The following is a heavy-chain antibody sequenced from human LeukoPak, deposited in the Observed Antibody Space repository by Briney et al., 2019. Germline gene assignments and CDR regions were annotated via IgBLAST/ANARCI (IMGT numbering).Heavy chain of an antibody. J-gene: IGHJ3*02. CDR3: ASKDAFDI. Sequence: SETLSLTCTVSGGSISSGSYYWSWIRQPPGKGLEWIGEINHSGSTNYNPSLKSRVTISVDTSKNQFSLKLSSVTAADTAVYYCASKDAFDIWGQETMVTVSS. V-gene: IGHV4-39*07. CDR2: INHSGST. CDR1: GGSISSGSYY.